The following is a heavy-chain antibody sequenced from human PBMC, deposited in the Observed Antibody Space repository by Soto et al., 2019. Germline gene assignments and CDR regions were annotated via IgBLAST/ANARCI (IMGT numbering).Heavy chain of an antibody. CDR2: ISSTTNYI. CDR1: GFTFTRYS. Sequence: LRLSCAASGFTFTRYSMNWVRQAPGKGLEWVSSISSTTNYIYYGDSMKGRFTISRDNAKNSLYLEMNSLRAEDTAVYYCARGSEDLTSNFDYWGQGTPVTVSS. CDR3: ARGSEDLTSNFDY. V-gene: IGHV3-21*06. J-gene: IGHJ4*02.